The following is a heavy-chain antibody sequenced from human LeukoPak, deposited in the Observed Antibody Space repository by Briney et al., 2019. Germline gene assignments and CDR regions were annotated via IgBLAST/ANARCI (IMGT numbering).Heavy chain of an antibody. Sequence: SETLSLTCTVSGGSISSGGYYWSWIRQHPGKGLEWIGYIYYSGSTYYNPSLKSRVPISVDTSKNQFSLKLSSVTAADTAVYYCARDWHRAPPVGMDVWGQGTTVTVSS. CDR1: GGSISSGGYY. CDR2: IYYSGST. V-gene: IGHV4-31*03. CDR3: ARDWHRAPPVGMDV. J-gene: IGHJ6*02.